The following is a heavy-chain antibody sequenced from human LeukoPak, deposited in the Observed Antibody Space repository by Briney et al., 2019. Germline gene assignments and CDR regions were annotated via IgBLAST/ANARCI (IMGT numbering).Heavy chain of an antibody. CDR1: GYTFTDYY. Sequence: ASVKVSCKASGYTFTDYYLHWVRQAPGRGLEWMGWIKPDGGDTNYAQRLQGRVTMTRDTSISTAYMELTNLSSDDTAVYYCARGITIYGVMIIYFDSWGQGTLVTVSS. D-gene: IGHD3-3*01. J-gene: IGHJ4*02. CDR3: ARGITIYGVMIIYFDS. CDR2: IKPDGGDT. V-gene: IGHV1-2*02.